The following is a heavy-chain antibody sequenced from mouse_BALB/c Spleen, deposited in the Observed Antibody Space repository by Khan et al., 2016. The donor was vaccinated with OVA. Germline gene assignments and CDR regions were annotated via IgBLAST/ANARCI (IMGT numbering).Heavy chain of an antibody. V-gene: IGHV1-26*01. D-gene: IGHD2-12*01. CDR3: ARGYEFFPY. CDR2: VNPNNGDT. Sequence: EVQLVESGPDLVKPGASVKISCKASGYSFTVYYMTWVKQSPGKSPEWIGRVNPNNGDTNYNQNFKGKAILTVDKSSNTAYMELRSLTSEDSAVFYCARGYEFFPYGGQGTLVTVSA. CDR1: GYSFTVYY. J-gene: IGHJ3*01.